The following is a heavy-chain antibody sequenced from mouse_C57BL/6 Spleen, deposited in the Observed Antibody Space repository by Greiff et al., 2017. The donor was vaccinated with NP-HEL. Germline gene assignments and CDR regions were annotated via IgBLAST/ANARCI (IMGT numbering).Heavy chain of an antibody. Sequence: EVQLQQSGPELVKPGASVKISCKASGYTFTDYNMHWVKQSHGKSLEWIGYINPNNGGTSYNQKFKGKATLTVNKSSSTAYMELRSLTSEDSAVYYCARAYYSNYVIYWYFDVWGTGTTVTVSS. CDR2: INPNNGGT. J-gene: IGHJ1*03. V-gene: IGHV1-22*01. CDR1: GYTFTDYN. D-gene: IGHD2-5*01. CDR3: ARAYYSNYVIYWYFDV.